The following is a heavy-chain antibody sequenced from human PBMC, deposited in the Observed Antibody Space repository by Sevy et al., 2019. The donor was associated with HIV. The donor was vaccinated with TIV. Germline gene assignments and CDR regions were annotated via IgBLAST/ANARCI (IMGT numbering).Heavy chain of an antibody. CDR3: STDPIIVLLVTDGMDV. V-gene: IGHV3-15*01. CDR1: GFTFYYAW. CDR2: IKSKADGGTT. J-gene: IGHJ6*02. D-gene: IGHD2-8*02. Sequence: GGSLRLSCAASGFTFYYAWMTWVRQAPGKGLEWVGRIKSKADGGTTDYSAPVKGRFIISRDDSKNTLYLQMNSLKTEDTAAYYCSTDPIIVLLVTDGMDVWGQGTTVTVSS.